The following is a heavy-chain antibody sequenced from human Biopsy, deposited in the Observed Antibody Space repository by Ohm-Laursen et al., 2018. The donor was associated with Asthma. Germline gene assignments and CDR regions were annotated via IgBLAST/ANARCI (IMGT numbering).Heavy chain of an antibody. CDR2: VGSDESYT. D-gene: IGHD3-16*01. CDR1: GFTFMNYG. V-gene: IGHV3-33*01. Sequence: SLRLSCAASGFTFMNYGMHWVRQVPGKGLEWVATVGSDESYTDHADSVKGRFTISRDNSKNTLHLQMNSLSPEDTAVYYCARDFSRAIMIGGGREHYFDFWGQGTLVTVSS. J-gene: IGHJ4*02. CDR3: ARDFSRAIMIGGGREHYFDF.